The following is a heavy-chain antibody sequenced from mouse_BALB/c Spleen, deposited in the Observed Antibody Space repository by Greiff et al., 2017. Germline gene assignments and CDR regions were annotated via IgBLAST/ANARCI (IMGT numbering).Heavy chain of an antibody. CDR3: ARDYYGSSLAY. V-gene: IGHV5-6-5*01. J-gene: IGHJ3*01. CDR2: ISSGGST. D-gene: IGHD1-1*01. CDR1: GFTFSSYA. Sequence: EVQGVESGGGLVKPGGSLKLSCAASGFTFSSYAMSWVRQTPEKRLEWVASISSGGSTYYPDSVKGRFTISRDNARNILYLQMSSLRSEDTAMYYCARDYYGSSLAYWGQGTPVTVSA.